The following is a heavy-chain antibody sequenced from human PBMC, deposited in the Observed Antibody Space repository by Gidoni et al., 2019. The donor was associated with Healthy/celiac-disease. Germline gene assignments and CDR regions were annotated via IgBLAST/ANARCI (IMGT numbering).Heavy chain of an antibody. CDR3: ARLARNGGAVYNDY. CDR2: ISYDGSNK. D-gene: IGHD2-8*01. V-gene: IGHV3-30*03. CDR1: GFTFSSYG. J-gene: IGHJ4*02. Sequence: QVQLVEFGGGVVQPGRSLRRSCAASGFTFSSYGMHWVRQAPGKGLGWVAVISYDGSNKYYADSVKGRFTISRDNSKNTLYLQMNSLRAEDTAVYYCARLARNGGAVYNDYWGQGTLVTVSS.